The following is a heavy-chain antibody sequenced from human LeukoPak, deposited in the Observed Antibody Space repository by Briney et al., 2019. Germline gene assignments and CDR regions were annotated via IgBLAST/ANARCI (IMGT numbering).Heavy chain of an antibody. CDR1: GFTFSSYS. J-gene: IGHJ4*02. CDR2: ISSSSSYI. D-gene: IGHD1-26*01. CDR3: ARGGGGSYYHLLDY. Sequence: GGSLRLSCAASGFTFSSYSMNWVRQAPGKGLEWVSSISSSSSYIYYADSVKGRFTISRDNAKNSLYLKMDSLRAEDTAVYYCARGGGGSYYHLLDYWGQGTLVTVSS. V-gene: IGHV3-21*01.